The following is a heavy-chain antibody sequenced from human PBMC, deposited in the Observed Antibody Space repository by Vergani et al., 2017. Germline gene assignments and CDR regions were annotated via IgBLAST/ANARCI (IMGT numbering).Heavy chain of an antibody. CDR3: ARDTPLPTIFGVAPEAFDI. CDR1: GFTFSTHS. Sequence: EVQLVESGGGLVKSGGSLRLSCAASGFTFSTHSMNWVRQAPGKGREGVSSISSSSSYIYYAASVKGRFPISRDNAKHSLYLQMNSLRAEETAVYYCARDTPLPTIFGVAPEAFDIGGEGTMVTVSS. V-gene: IGHV3-21*01. J-gene: IGHJ3*02. D-gene: IGHD3-3*01. CDR2: ISSSSSYI.